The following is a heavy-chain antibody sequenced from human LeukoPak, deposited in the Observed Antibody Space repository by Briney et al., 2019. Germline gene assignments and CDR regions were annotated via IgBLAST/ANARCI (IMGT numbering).Heavy chain of an antibody. J-gene: IGHJ4*02. CDR2: IWYDGSNK. CDR3: ARDRRDYGGNPLYYFDY. CDR1: AFTFSSYG. Sequence: GRSLRLSCAPSAFTFSSYGMHSVRQAPSNGLEWVAVIWYDGSNKYYADSVMGRFTISRDNSKNTLYLQMNSLRAEDTAVYYCARDRRDYGGNPLYYFDYWGQGTLVTVSS. V-gene: IGHV3-33*01. D-gene: IGHD4-23*01.